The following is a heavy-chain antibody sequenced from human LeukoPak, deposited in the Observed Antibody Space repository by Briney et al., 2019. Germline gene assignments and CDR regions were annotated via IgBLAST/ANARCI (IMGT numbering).Heavy chain of an antibody. CDR1: GGSFISYA. Sequence: SVKVSCKASGGSFISYAISWVRQAPGQGLEWMGGIIPSFGTANYAQKFQGRVTITTDESTSTAYMELSSLRSEDTAVYYCARDSYDSSGYFSQDAFDIWGQGTMVTVSS. D-gene: IGHD3-22*01. J-gene: IGHJ3*02. CDR3: ARDSYDSSGYFSQDAFDI. V-gene: IGHV1-69*05. CDR2: IIPSFGTA.